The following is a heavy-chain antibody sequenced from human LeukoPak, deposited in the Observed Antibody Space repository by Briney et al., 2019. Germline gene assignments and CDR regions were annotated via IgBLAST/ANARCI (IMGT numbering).Heavy chain of an antibody. CDR3: ARGKYDILTGYYGSDYFDY. Sequence: ASVKVSCKASGYTFTGYYMHWVRQAPGQGLEWMGRINPNSGGTNYAQKFQGRVTMTRDTSISTAYMELSRLRSDDTAVYYCARGKYDILTGYYGSDYFDYWGQGTLVTVSS. D-gene: IGHD3-9*01. V-gene: IGHV1-2*06. J-gene: IGHJ4*02. CDR2: INPNSGGT. CDR1: GYTFTGYY.